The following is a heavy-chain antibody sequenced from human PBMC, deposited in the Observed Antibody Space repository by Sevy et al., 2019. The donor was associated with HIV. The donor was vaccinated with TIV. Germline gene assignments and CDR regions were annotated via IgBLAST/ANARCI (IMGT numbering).Heavy chain of an antibody. CDR1: GFTVSSNY. J-gene: IGHJ4*02. V-gene: IGHV3-53*01. CDR2: IYSGDSI. CDR3: AVVAEGY. D-gene: IGHD6-13*01. Sequence: GGSLRLSCAASGFTVSSNYMSWVRQAPGKGLEWVSVIYSGDSISYTDSVKGRFTISRDNSKNTLYLQMNSLRAEDTAVYYCAVVAEGYWGPGTLVTVSS.